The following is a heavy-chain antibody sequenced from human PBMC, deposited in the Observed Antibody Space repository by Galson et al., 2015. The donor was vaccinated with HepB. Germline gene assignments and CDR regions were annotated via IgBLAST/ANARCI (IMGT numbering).Heavy chain of an antibody. CDR2: IIPISGTA. V-gene: IGHV1-69*13. J-gene: IGHJ4*02. D-gene: IGHD5-24*01. CDR3: ASSLIRDGYNYDYFDY. Sequence: SVKVSCKASGFSFTTLSSYAISWVRQAPGQGLEWMGGIIPISGTASYAQKFQDRVTIIADESTSTAYMELSGLKSEDTAVYYCASSLIRDGYNYDYFDYWGQGTLVTVSS. CDR1: GFSFTTLSSYA.